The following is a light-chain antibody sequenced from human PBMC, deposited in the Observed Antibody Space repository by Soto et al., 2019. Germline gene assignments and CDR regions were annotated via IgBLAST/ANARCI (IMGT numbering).Light chain of an antibody. Sequence: DIQMTQSPPSLSASVGDRVTITCRASQSINNYLNWYQQKPGKAPKLLIYAASSLQSGVPSRFSSSGSGTEFSLTISSLQPEDFATYLCQQTNSAPVTFGGGTKVEI. V-gene: IGKV1-39*01. CDR1: QSINNY. CDR2: AAS. J-gene: IGKJ4*01. CDR3: QQTNSAPVT.